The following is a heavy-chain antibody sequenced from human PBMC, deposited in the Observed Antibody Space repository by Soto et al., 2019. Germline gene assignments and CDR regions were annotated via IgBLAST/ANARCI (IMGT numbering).Heavy chain of an antibody. Sequence: GGSLRLSCAASGFTFSSYAMHWVRQAPGKGLEWVAVISYDGSNKYYADSVKGRFTISRDNSKNTLYLQMNSLRAEDTAVYYCARDSNYYDSSGYYPGAVWGQGTLVTVSS. CDR1: GFTFSSYA. V-gene: IGHV3-30-3*01. CDR2: ISYDGSNK. J-gene: IGHJ4*02. CDR3: ARDSNYYDSSGYYPGAV. D-gene: IGHD3-22*01.